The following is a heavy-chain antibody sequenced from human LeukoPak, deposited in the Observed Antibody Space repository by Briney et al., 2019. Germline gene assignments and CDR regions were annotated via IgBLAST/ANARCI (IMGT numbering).Heavy chain of an antibody. J-gene: IGHJ4*02. CDR2: ISSSGSTI. CDR1: GFTFSDYY. Sequence: GGSLRLSCAASGFTFSDYYMSWIRQAPGKGLEWVSYISSSGSTICYADSVKGRFTISRDNSKNTLYLHMTSLRVEDTAVYYCAKIEVVQYQPRYYFDYWGQGTLVTVSS. CDR3: AKIEVVQYQPRYYFDY. D-gene: IGHD2-21*01. V-gene: IGHV3-11*01.